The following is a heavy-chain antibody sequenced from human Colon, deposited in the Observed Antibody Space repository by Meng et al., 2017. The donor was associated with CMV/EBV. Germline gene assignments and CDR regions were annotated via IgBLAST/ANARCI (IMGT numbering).Heavy chain of an antibody. J-gene: IGHJ4*02. CDR3: ARGVTAVGQRHYFDH. Sequence: ASVKVSCKASGYTFTSYGISWVRQAPGQGLEWMGWISANNGDTNYAQKVQGRVTMTTDTSTNTAYLEVRSLRSDDTAVYYCARGVTAVGQRHYFDHWGQGTQVTVSS. V-gene: IGHV1-18*01. D-gene: IGHD3-10*01. CDR1: GYTFTSYG. CDR2: ISANNGDT.